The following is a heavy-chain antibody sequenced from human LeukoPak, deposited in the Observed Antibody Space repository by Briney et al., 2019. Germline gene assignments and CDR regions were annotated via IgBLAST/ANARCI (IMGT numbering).Heavy chain of an antibody. CDR1: GGSFSGYY. V-gene: IGHV4-34*01. J-gene: IGHJ4*02. D-gene: IGHD3-3*01. CDR2: INHSGST. CDR3: ARNKRLVLRFLEGYFDY. Sequence: MSSETLSLTCAVYGGSFSGYYWSWIRQPPGKGLEWIGEINHSGSTNYNPSLKSRVTILVDTSKNQFSLKLSSVTAADTAVYYCARNKRLVLRFLEGYFDYWGQGTLVTVSS.